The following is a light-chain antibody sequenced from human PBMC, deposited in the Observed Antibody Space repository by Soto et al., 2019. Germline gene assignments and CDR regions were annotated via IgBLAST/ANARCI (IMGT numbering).Light chain of an antibody. J-gene: IGLJ2*01. V-gene: IGLV1-47*01. CDR1: SSNIGSNY. CDR3: AAWDDSRSGPV. CDR2: RNN. Sequence: QSVLTQPPSASGTPGQRVTISCSGSSSNIGSNYVYWYQQLPATTPNLLIYRNNQRPSSVPDRFSGAKSGTSASLAISGLRSEDEADYYCAAWDDSRSGPVFGGGTKLTVL.